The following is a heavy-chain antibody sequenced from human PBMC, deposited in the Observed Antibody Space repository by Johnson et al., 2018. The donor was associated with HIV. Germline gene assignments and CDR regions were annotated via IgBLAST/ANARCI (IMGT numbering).Heavy chain of an antibody. V-gene: IGHV3-20*04. D-gene: IGHD3-16*01. CDR2: INYYGSST. CDR3: ARTRRRVGAKPWGAFDI. J-gene: IGHJ3*02. Sequence: VQLVESGGGVVRPGGSLRLSCAASGFNFDDYGMSWVRQVPGKGLEWVYGINYYGSSTGYADSVKGRFTISRDNSKKTLSLQMNRLRPEDTAMYYWARTRRRVGAKPWGAFDIWGQGTLVTVSS. CDR1: GFNFDDYG.